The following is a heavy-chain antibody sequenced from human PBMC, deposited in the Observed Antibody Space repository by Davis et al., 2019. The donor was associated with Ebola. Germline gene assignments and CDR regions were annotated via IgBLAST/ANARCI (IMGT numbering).Heavy chain of an antibody. CDR1: GGSFSGYY. D-gene: IGHD6-6*01. J-gene: IGHJ5*02. CDR2: IYYSGST. CDR3: ARQLYNRSSADWFDP. V-gene: IGHV4-34*01. Sequence: SETLSLTCAVYGGSFSGYYWSWIRQPPGKGLEWIGSIYYSGSTYYNPSLKSRVTISVDKSKNQFSLKLSSVTAADTAVYYCARQLYNRSSADWFDPWGQGTLVIVSS.